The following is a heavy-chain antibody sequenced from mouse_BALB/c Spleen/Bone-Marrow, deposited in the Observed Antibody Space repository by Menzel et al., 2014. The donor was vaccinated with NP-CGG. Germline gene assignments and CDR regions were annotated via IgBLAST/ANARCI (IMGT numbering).Heavy chain of an antibody. J-gene: IGHJ1*01. Sequence: QVQLQQSGAEFVKPGAPVKLSCKASGYTFTNYWMNWAKQRPGRGLEWIGRIDPSDSETHYNQKFKGKATLTVDKSSSTAYIQLSSLTSEDSAVYYCARGYYGRTYGWYFDVWGAGTTVTVSS. CDR3: ARGYYGRTYGWYFDV. D-gene: IGHD1-1*01. CDR2: IDPSDSET. CDR1: GYTFTNYW. V-gene: IGHV1-69*02.